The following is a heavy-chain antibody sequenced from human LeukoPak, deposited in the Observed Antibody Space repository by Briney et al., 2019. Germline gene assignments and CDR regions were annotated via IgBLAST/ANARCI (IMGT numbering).Heavy chain of an antibody. D-gene: IGHD3-22*01. CDR3: ARGDDSSGYSTFDI. J-gene: IGHJ3*02. Sequence: PSETLSLTCAVYGGSFSVYYWSWIRQPPGKGLEWIGEINHSGRTNYNPSLKSRVTISVDTSKNQFSLKLSSVTAADTAVYYCARGDDSSGYSTFDIWGQGTMVTVSS. V-gene: IGHV4-34*01. CDR2: INHSGRT. CDR1: GGSFSVYY.